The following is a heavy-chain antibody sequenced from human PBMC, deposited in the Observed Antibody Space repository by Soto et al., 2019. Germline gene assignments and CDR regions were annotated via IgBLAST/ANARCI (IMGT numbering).Heavy chain of an antibody. J-gene: IGHJ5*02. CDR1: GYTFTTYY. CDR2: INPSGGST. CDR3: ARVVVPTTATTSNWFDP. D-gene: IGHD4-17*01. V-gene: IGHV1-46*01. Sequence: GASVKVSCKASGYTFTTYYLHCVRQAPGQGLEWMGIINPSGGSTNYAQRFQGRVTMTSDTSTSTVYMELSSLRADDTAVYYCARVVVPTTATTSNWFDPWGQGTLVTVSS.